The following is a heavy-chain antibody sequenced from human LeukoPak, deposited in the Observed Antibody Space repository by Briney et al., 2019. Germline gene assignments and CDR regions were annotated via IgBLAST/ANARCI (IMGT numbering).Heavy chain of an antibody. Sequence: GGSLRLSCAASGFNLKTYSINWVRQAPGKGLEWVSYITSDSAFMYYADSVKGRFTISRDNAKNSVYLQMHSLRVEDTAVYYCARDLTSAYWTPGGYYYYMDVWGKGTTVTVSS. CDR3: ARDLTSAYWTPGGYYYYMDV. D-gene: IGHD3-16*01. CDR2: ITSDSAFM. CDR1: GFNLKTYS. J-gene: IGHJ6*03. V-gene: IGHV3-48*01.